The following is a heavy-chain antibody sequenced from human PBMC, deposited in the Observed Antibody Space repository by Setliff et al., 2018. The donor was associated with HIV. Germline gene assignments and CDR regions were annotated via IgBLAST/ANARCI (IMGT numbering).Heavy chain of an antibody. J-gene: IGHJ4*02. Sequence: ASVKVSCKASGYTFTGYAMHLVRQAPGQRLEGMGWINAGNGNTIYSQKFKGRVTITRDTSASTAYMELSSLRSEDTAVYYCARTHRYCSGNSCSKVSFDSWVQGALVTVSS. V-gene: IGHV1-3*01. CDR3: ARTHRYCSGNSCSKVSFDS. CDR2: INAGNGNT. CDR1: GYTFTGYA. D-gene: IGHD2-2*01.